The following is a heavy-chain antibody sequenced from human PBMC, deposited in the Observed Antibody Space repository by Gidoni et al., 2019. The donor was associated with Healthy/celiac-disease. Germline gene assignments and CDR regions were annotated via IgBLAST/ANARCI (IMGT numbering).Heavy chain of an antibody. CDR2: ISSSSSTI. V-gene: IGHV3-48*01. CDR3: AGYYYYYGMDV. J-gene: IGHJ6*02. CDR1: GFTCSSYS. Sequence: EVQLVESGGGLVQPGGSLRLSCAASGFTCSSYSMNWVRQAPGKGLEWVSYISSSSSTIYYADSVKGRFTISRDNAKNSLYLQMNSLRAEDTAVYYCAGYYYYYGMDVWGQGTTVTVSS.